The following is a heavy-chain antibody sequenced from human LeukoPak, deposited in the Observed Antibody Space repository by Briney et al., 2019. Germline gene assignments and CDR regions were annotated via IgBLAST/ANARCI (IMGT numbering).Heavy chain of an antibody. V-gene: IGHV3-30*18. Sequence: GGSLRLSCAASGFTFSSYGMHWVRQAPGKGLEWVAVISYDGSNKYYADSVKGRFTISRDNSKNTLYLQMNSLRAEDTAVYYCAKASGLCSGGSCYFDYWGQGTLATVSS. D-gene: IGHD2-15*01. J-gene: IGHJ4*02. CDR1: GFTFSSYG. CDR3: AKASGLCSGGSCYFDY. CDR2: ISYDGSNK.